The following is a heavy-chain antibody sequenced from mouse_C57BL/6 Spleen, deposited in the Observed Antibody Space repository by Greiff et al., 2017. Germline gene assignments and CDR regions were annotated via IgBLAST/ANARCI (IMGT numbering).Heavy chain of an antibody. CDR3: ARAITTVVAHYFDY. Sequence: EVKLVESVAELVRPGASVKLSCTASGFNIKNTYMHWVKQRPEQGLEWIGRIDPANGNTKYAPKFQGKATITADTSSNTAYLQLSSLTSEDTAIYYCARAITTVVAHYFDYWGQGTTLTVSS. CDR2: IDPANGNT. D-gene: IGHD1-1*01. J-gene: IGHJ2*01. V-gene: IGHV14-3*01. CDR1: GFNIKNTY.